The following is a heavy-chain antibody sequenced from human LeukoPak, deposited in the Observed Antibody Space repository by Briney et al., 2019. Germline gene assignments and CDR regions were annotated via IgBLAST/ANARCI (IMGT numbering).Heavy chain of an antibody. CDR1: GFTFSSYA. CDR3: ARDRIQLWLGEFDY. D-gene: IGHD5-18*01. J-gene: IGHJ4*02. CDR2: ISYDGSNK. Sequence: TGGSLRLSCAASGFTFSSYAMHWVRQAPGKGLEWVAVISYDGSNKYYADSVKGRFTISRDNSKNTLYLQMNSLRAEDTAVYYCARDRIQLWLGEFDYWGQGTLVTVSS. V-gene: IGHV3-30*04.